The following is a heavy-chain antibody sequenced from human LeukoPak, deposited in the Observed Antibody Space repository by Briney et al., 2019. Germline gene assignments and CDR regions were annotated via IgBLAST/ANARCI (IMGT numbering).Heavy chain of an antibody. CDR3: AKGTTIFGVVTYDY. Sequence: PGGSLRLSCAASGFTFSNAWMSWVRQAPGKGLEWVSAISGSGGSTYYADSVKGRFTISRDNSKNTLYLQMNSLRAEDTAVYYCAKGTTIFGVVTYDYWGQGTLVTVSS. J-gene: IGHJ4*02. CDR2: ISGSGGST. CDR1: GFTFSNAW. D-gene: IGHD3-3*01. V-gene: IGHV3-23*01.